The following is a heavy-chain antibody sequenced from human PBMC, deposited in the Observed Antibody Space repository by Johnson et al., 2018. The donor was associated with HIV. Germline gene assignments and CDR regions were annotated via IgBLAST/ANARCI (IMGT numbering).Heavy chain of an antibody. CDR1: GFTFDDYG. CDR3: VRDRGTVVIWSDAFDM. Sequence: MQLVESGGGVVRPGGSLRLSCAASGFTFDDYGMSWVRQAPGKGLEWISVIYSGGSTYYADSVKGRFTISRDNSKNTLYLQMNSLRPEDTAVYFCVRDRGTVVIWSDAFDMWGQGTMVTVSS. D-gene: IGHD3-22*01. CDR2: IYSGGST. J-gene: IGHJ3*02. V-gene: IGHV3-66*02.